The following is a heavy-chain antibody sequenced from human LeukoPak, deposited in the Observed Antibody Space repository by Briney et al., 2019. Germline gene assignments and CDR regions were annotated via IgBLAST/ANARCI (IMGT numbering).Heavy chain of an antibody. D-gene: IGHD3-10*01. V-gene: IGHV3-23*01. CDR1: GFTFSSYA. CDR3: AKKGPYYYGSGSKYYFDY. Sequence: GGSLRLSCAASGFTFSSYAMSWVRQAPGKGLEWVSAISGSGGSTYYADSVKGRFTISRDNSKNTLYLQMNSLRADDTAVYYCAKKGPYYYGSGSKYYFDYWGQGTLVTVSS. J-gene: IGHJ4*02. CDR2: ISGSGGST.